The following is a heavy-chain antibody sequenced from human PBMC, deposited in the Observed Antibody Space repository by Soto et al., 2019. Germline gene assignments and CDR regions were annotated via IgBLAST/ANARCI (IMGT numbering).Heavy chain of an antibody. J-gene: IGHJ4*02. CDR3: GPRAGGGGY. Sequence: EVQLVESGGGLIQPGGSLRLSCAVSGFTVSNNYMSWVRQAPGKGLEGVSVIYSGGYTAYGDSVKGRFTISRDNSKNTLYIQKKSRRAPDARVYSWGPRAGGGGYWGQGTLVTVSS. D-gene: IGHD3-10*01. CDR1: GFTVSNNY. V-gene: IGHV3-53*01. CDR2: IYSGGYT.